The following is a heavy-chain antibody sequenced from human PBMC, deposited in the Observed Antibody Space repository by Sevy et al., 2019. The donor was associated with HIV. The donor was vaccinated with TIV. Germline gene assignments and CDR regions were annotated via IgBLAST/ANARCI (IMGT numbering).Heavy chain of an antibody. CDR3: ARDRRNYGGQYFDY. J-gene: IGHJ4*02. D-gene: IGHD4-17*01. CDR2: ISSGTTYT. V-gene: IGHV3-11*06. Sequence: GGSLRLSCTASGFTFSDYYMSWIRQAPGKGLEWISFISSGTTYTKYADSVRGRFTISRDNSKNSLFLQMNSLRGDDTAIYYCARDRRNYGGQYFDYWGQGTLVTVSS. CDR1: GFTFSDYY.